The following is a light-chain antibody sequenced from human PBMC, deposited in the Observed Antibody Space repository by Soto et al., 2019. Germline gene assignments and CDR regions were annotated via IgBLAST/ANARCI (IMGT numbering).Light chain of an antibody. Sequence: DIQMTQSPSTLSASVGDRVTITCRASQRISNWLAWYQQQPGKAPKVLIYDASSLESGVPSRFSGSGSGTEFTLTINSLQPDDFATYYCQQYNSYSYTFGQGTKLEIK. CDR2: DAS. V-gene: IGKV1-5*01. CDR1: QRISNW. CDR3: QQYNSYSYT. J-gene: IGKJ2*01.